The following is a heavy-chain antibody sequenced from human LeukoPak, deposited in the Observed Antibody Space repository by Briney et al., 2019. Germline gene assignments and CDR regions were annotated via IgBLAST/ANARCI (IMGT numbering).Heavy chain of an antibody. D-gene: IGHD2-2*01. CDR1: GGSISSSSYY. CDR3: ARASSSRSSTSCYLGCWFDP. V-gene: IGHV4-39*07. Sequence: SETLSLTCTVSGGSISSSSYYWGWIRQPPGKGLEWIGSIYYSGNTYYNPSLKSRVTISVDTSKDQFSLKLTSVTAADTALYYCARASSSRSSTSCYLGCWFDPWGQGTLVTVSS. J-gene: IGHJ5*02. CDR2: IYYSGNT.